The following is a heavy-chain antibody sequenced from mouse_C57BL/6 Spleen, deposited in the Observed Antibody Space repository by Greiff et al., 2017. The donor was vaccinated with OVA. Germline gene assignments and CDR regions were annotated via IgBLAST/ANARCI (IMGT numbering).Heavy chain of an antibody. CDR2: IHPNSGST. CDR3: ARPEFTTVDY. CDR1: GYTFTSYW. J-gene: IGHJ2*01. V-gene: IGHV1-64*01. D-gene: IGHD1-1*01. Sequence: QVQLQQPGAELVKPGASVKLSCKASGYTFTSYWMLWVKQRPGQGLEWIGMIHPNSGSTNYNEKFKSKATLTVDKSSSTAYMQLSSLTSEDSAVYYCARPEFTTVDYWGQGTTLTVSS.